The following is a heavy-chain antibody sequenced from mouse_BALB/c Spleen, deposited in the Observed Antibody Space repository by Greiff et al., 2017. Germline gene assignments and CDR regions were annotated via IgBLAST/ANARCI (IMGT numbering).Heavy chain of an antibody. V-gene: IGHV5-6-4*01. CDR3: TRGKGDEGYYYAMDY. Sequence: EVQVVESGGGLVKPGGSLKLSCAASGFTFSSYTMSWVRQTPEKRLEWVATISSGGSYTYYPDSVKGRFTISRDNAKNTLYLQMSSLKSEDTAMYYCTRGKGDEGYYYAMDYWGQGTSVTVSS. CDR1: GFTFSSYT. CDR2: ISSGGSYT. J-gene: IGHJ4*01. D-gene: IGHD3-3*01.